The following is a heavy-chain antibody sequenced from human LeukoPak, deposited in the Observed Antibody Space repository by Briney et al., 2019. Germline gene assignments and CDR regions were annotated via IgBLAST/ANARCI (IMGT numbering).Heavy chain of an antibody. Sequence: AGGSLRLSCAASGFTFSSYWIHWVRHVPGKGLVWVSHINGDGSATMCADSVKGRFTISRENAKNTVYLQVKSLRAEDTAVYYCARPASDTGYDLYYFDFWGQGTLVTVSS. CDR3: ARPASDTGYDLYYFDF. CDR2: INGDGSAT. CDR1: GFTFSSYW. J-gene: IGHJ4*02. V-gene: IGHV3-74*03. D-gene: IGHD5-12*01.